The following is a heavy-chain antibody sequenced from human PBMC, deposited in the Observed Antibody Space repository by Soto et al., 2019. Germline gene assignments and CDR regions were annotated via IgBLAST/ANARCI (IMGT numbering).Heavy chain of an antibody. CDR3: AREMYSSSSWPDWFDP. CDR2: IYSGGST. CDR1: GFTVSSNY. J-gene: IGHJ5*02. V-gene: IGHV3-53*01. Sequence: GGSLRLSCAASGFTVSSNYMSWVRQAPGKGLEWVSVIYSGGSTYYADSVKGRFTISRDNSKNTLYLQMNSLRAEDTAVYYCAREMYSSSSWPDWFDPWGQGTLVTVSS. D-gene: IGHD6-6*01.